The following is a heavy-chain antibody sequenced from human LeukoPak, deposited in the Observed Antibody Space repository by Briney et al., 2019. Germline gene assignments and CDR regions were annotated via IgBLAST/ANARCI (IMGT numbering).Heavy chain of an antibody. J-gene: IGHJ4*02. Sequence: PGGSLRLSCAASGFTFSSYWMSWVRQAPGKGLEWVAFIRYDGSNKYYADSVKGRFTISRDNSKNTLYLQMNSLRAEDTAVYYCAKVDTAMVSLYPFDYWGQGTLVTVSS. CDR3: AKVDTAMVSLYPFDY. V-gene: IGHV3-30*02. CDR1: GFTFSSYW. D-gene: IGHD5-18*01. CDR2: IRYDGSNK.